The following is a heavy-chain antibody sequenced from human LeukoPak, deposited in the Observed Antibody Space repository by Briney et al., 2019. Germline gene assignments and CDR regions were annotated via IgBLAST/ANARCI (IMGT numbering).Heavy chain of an antibody. CDR1: GDSISSYY. CDR2: IYYSGST. V-gene: IGHV4-59*01. J-gene: IGHJ3*02. CDR3: ARGSGSSTGGDAFDI. Sequence: SVTLSLTCTVSGDSISSYYWSWIREPPGKGLEWIGYIYYSGSTNYNPSLKSRVTISVDTSKNQFSLKLSSVTAADTAVYYCARGSGSSTGGDAFDIWGQGTMVTVSS. D-gene: IGHD6-13*01.